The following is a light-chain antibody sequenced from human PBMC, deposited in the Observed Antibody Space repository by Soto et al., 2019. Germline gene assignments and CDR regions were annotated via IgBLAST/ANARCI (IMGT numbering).Light chain of an antibody. CDR2: GAS. J-gene: IGKJ1*01. CDR3: HQYASSPWT. Sequence: EIVLTQSPGTLSLSPGERATLSCRASQSVSSSYSAWYQQKPGQAPSLLIYGASSRATGIPDRLSGSGSGTDFTLTISRVEPEDFAVYYCHQYASSPWTFGQGTKVEI. CDR1: QSVSSSY. V-gene: IGKV3-20*01.